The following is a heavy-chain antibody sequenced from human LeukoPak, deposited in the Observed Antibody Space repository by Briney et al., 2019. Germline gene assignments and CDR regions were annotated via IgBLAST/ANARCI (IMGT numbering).Heavy chain of an antibody. D-gene: IGHD6-13*01. V-gene: IGHV3-30*18. CDR2: ISYDGSNK. J-gene: IGHJ3*02. CDR1: GFTFSSYA. CDR3: AKPLEGDSSSWYNAFDI. Sequence: GESLRLSCAASGFTFSSYAMSWVRQAPGKGLEWVAVISYDGSNKYYADSVKGRFTISRDNSKNTLYLQMNSLRAEDTAVYYCAKPLEGDSSSWYNAFDIWGQGTMVTVSS.